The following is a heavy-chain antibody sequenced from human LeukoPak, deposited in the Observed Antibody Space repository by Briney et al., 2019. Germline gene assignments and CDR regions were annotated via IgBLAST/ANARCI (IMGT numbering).Heavy chain of an antibody. Sequence: AGGSLRLSCAASGFTFSSYWMSWVRQAPGKGLEWVANIKQDGSEKYYVDSVKGRFTISRDNAKNSLYLQMNSLRAEDTAVYYCARGTYYDSIYYYYMDVWGKGTTVTVSS. CDR2: IKQDGSEK. CDR1: GFTFSSYW. CDR3: ARGTYYDSIYYYYMDV. J-gene: IGHJ6*03. V-gene: IGHV3-7*01. D-gene: IGHD3-22*01.